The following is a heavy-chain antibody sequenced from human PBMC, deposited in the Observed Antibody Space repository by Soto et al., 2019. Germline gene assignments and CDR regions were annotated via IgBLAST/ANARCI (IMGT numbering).Heavy chain of an antibody. V-gene: IGHV1-69*06. CDR2: IIPIFGTA. J-gene: IGHJ6*02. Sequence: SVKVSCKASGGTFSSYAISWVRQAPGQGLEWMGGIIPIFGTANYAQKFQGRVTITADKSTSTAYMELSSLRSEDTAVYYCATRFQYSSSKYYYYSGMDVWGQGTTVTVSS. D-gene: IGHD6-6*01. CDR1: GGTFSSYA. CDR3: ATRFQYSSSKYYYYSGMDV.